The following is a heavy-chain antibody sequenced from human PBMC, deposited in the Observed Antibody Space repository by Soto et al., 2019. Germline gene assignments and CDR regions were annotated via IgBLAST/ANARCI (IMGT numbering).Heavy chain of an antibody. D-gene: IGHD2-2*01. CDR1: RFADRNAW. J-gene: IGHJ6*03. V-gene: IGHV3-15*01. CDR2: IKSKIDGGTT. CDR3: STYCGSTTCYVDYFYYYMDV. Sequence: GGSLRLTSAASRFADRNAWMSWKRKTPGKGLEWVARIKSKIDGGTTDYAAPVKGRFIISRDDSKNTLYLQMNSLKTEDTAVYYCSTYCGSTTCYVDYFYYYMDVWGKGTTVTVSS.